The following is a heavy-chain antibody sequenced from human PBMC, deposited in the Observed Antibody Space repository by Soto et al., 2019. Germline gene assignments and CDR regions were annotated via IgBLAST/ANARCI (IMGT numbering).Heavy chain of an antibody. J-gene: IGHJ6*02. CDR2: IYYSGST. Sequence: PSETLSLTCTVSGGSVSSGSYYWSWIRQPPGKGLEWIGYIYYSGSTNYNPSLKSRVTISVDTSKNQFSLKLSSVTAADTAVYYCARDILIGDYYYGMDVWGQGNTVPVSS. D-gene: IGHD3-16*01. V-gene: IGHV4-61*01. CDR3: ARDILIGDYYYGMDV. CDR1: GGSVSSGSYY.